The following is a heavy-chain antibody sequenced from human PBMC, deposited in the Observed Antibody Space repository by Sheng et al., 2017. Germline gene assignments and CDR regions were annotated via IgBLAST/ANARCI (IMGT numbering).Heavy chain of an antibody. CDR3: ARGAASGTNYYYYYGMDV. Sequence: QVQLVESGGGVVQPGRSLRLSCAASGFTFSSYGMHWVRQAPGKGLEWVAVIWYDGSNKYYADSVKGRFTISRDNSKNTLYLQMNSLRAEDTAVYYCARGAASGTNYYYYYGMDVWGQGTTVTVSS. J-gene: IGHJ6*02. CDR1: GFTFSSYG. CDR2: IWYDGSNK. V-gene: IGHV3-33*01. D-gene: IGHD3-10*01.